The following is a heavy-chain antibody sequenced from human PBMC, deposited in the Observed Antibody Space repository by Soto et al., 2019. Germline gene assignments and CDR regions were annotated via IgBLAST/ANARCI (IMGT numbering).Heavy chain of an antibody. Sequence: QVQLVQSGAEVKKPGASVKVSCKASGYTFTSYGISWVRQAPGQGLEWMGWISAYNGNTNYAKKLQGRVTMTTDTSTSTAYMELRSLRSDDTAVYYCARVGYCSSTSCFPIYYYGMDVWGQGTTVTVSS. CDR3: ARVGYCSSTSCFPIYYYGMDV. J-gene: IGHJ6*02. D-gene: IGHD2-2*03. CDR2: ISAYNGNT. V-gene: IGHV1-18*04. CDR1: GYTFTSYG.